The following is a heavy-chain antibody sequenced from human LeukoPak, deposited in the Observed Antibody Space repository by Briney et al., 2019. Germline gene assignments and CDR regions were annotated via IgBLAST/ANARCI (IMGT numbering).Heavy chain of an antibody. J-gene: IGHJ4*02. D-gene: IGHD2-15*01. CDR1: GYDFTTNY. CDR3: AKVYCTGASCYVLDS. CDR2: INPSVSST. V-gene: IGHV1-46*01. Sequence: GASVKVSCKASGYDFTTNYIHWVRQAPGQVLEWMGTINPSVSSTTYGQRFRGRVTMTRDTSTATVYMDLGSLTSEDTAIYYCAKVYCTGASCYVLDSWGQGTLVTVSS.